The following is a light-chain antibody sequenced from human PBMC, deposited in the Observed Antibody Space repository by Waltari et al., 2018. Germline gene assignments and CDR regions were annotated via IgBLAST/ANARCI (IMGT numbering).Light chain of an antibody. CDR3: CSFTRSSTWV. CDR2: DVN. CDR1: TNDLGGYNY. Sequence: QSALTQPASVSGSPGQLIIISCTGTTNDLGGYNYVSWYQQHPGKAPKLMIYDVNSRPSGVSSRFSGSKSGNTASLIISGLQAEDEADYYCCSFTRSSTWVFGGGTKVTVL. J-gene: IGLJ3*02. V-gene: IGLV2-14*03.